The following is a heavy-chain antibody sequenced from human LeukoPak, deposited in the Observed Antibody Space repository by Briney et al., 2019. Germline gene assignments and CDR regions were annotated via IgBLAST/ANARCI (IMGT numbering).Heavy chain of an antibody. CDR3: ARCSGYYLYYYYYMDV. V-gene: IGHV3-48*03. J-gene: IGHJ6*03. Sequence: GGSLRLSCAASGFTFSSYEMNWVRQAPGKGLEWVSYISSSGSTIYYADSVKGRFTISRDNAKNSLYLQMNSLRAEDTAVYYCARCSGYYLYYYYYMDVWGKGTTVTISS. CDR2: ISSSGSTI. CDR1: GFTFSSYE. D-gene: IGHD3-22*01.